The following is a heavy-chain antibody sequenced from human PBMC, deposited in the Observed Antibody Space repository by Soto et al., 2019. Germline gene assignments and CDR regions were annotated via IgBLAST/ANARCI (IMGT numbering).Heavy chain of an antibody. CDR1: GFTFSSYW. CDR2: IKQDGSEK. D-gene: IGHD1-26*01. CDR3: ARDRGPIVGATSFDY. J-gene: IGHJ4*02. Sequence: EVQLVESGGGLVQPGGSLRLSCAASGFTFSSYWMSWVRQAPGKGLEWVANIKQDGSEKYYVDSVKGRFTISRDNAKNSLYLQMNSLRAEDTAVYYCARDRGPIVGATSFDYWGQGTLVTVSS. V-gene: IGHV3-7*03.